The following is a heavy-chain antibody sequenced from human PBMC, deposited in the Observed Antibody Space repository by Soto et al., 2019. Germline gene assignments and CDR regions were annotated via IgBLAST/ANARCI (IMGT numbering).Heavy chain of an antibody. Sequence: VQLVQSGAEVKKPGSSVKVSCKASGGTFSTYTVIWVRQAPGQGLEWMGRIIPMLDITNTAQSFQGRVTITADKSTSTAYLELSTLRSDDTGIYFCTLGSWSAETFDIWGRGTMVTVSS. V-gene: IGHV1-69*02. D-gene: IGHD6-13*01. CDR3: TLGSWSAETFDI. J-gene: IGHJ3*02. CDR1: GGTFSTYT. CDR2: IIPMLDIT.